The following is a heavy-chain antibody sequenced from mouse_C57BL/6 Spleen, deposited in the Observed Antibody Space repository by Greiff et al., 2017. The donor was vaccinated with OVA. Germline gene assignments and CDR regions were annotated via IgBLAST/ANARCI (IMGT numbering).Heavy chain of an antibody. Sequence: EVMLVESGGGLVQPGGSLKLSCAASGFTFSDYYMYWVRQTPEKRLEWVAYISNGGGSTYYPDTVKGRFTISRDNAKNTLYLQMSRLKSEDTAMYYCARHVCPSYGTGDYFDYWGQGTTLTVSS. J-gene: IGHJ2*01. CDR1: GFTFSDYY. CDR2: ISNGGGST. V-gene: IGHV5-12*01. CDR3: ARHVCPSYGTGDYFDY. D-gene: IGHD2-1*01.